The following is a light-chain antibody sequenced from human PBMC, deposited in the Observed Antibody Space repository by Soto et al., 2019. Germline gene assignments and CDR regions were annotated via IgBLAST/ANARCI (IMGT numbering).Light chain of an antibody. V-gene: IGKV3-20*01. CDR1: QSVSSTY. CDR2: GAS. CDR3: QQYGRSPPWT. J-gene: IGKJ1*01. Sequence: EIVLTQSPGTLSLSPGERATLSCRASQSVSSTYLAWYQQKPGQAPRLLIYGASSRVTGIPDRFSGSGSGTDFTLTISRLEPEDFAVYYCQQYGRSPPWTFGQGPKVEIK.